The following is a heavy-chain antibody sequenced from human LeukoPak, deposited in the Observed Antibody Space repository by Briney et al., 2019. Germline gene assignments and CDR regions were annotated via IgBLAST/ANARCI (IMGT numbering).Heavy chain of an antibody. J-gene: IGHJ4*02. CDR1: GFTFDDYG. Sequence: GGSLRLSCAASGFTFDDYGMGWVRQAPGKGLEWVSGINWNGGSTGYGDSVKGRFTISRDNAKNSLYLQMNSLRAEDTAVYYCAKDDHGSGSYSDYWGQGTLVTVSS. D-gene: IGHD3-10*01. V-gene: IGHV3-20*04. CDR3: AKDDHGSGSYSDY. CDR2: INWNGGST.